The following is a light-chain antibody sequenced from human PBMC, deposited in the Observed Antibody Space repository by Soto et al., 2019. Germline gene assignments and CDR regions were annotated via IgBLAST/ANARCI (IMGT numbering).Light chain of an antibody. CDR3: QTWATGIRV. CDR1: SGHSNYP. V-gene: IGLV4-69*01. Sequence: QPVLTQSPSASASPGASVNLTCTLSSGHSNYPVAWHQQQPEKGPRYLMQVNSDGSHKKGDGIPDRFSGSSSGAERFLTISSLQSEDEADYYCQTWATGIRVFGGGTKLTVL. CDR2: VNSDGSH. J-gene: IGLJ2*01.